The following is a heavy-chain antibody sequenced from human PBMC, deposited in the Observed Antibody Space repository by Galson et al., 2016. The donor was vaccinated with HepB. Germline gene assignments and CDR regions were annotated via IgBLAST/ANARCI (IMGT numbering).Heavy chain of an antibody. Sequence: SLRLSCAASGITFHTYNMVWVRHAPGKGLEWVSYISTSSRPIYYRESVKGRFTISRDNTKNALYLQLNSLRAEDTAEDYCERIIKTGTTSNFDYWGKGTPFTVSS. CDR1: GITFHTYN. CDR3: ERIIKTGTTSNFDY. V-gene: IGHV3-21*01. D-gene: IGHD1-7*01. J-gene: IGHJ4*02. CDR2: ISTSSRPI.